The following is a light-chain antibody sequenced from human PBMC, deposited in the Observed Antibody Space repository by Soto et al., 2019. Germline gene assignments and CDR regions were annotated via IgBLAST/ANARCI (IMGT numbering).Light chain of an antibody. CDR2: AAS. V-gene: IGKV1-39*01. Sequence: DVQMTLSPSSLSASVGDRVTITCRASQSISSYLNWYQQKPGKAPKLLIYAASSLQSGVPSRFSGSGSGTDFTLTIISRQHEDVATDYCQQSYSTPRTFAQGTKVDIK. CDR1: QSISSY. CDR3: QQSYSTPRT. J-gene: IGKJ1*01.